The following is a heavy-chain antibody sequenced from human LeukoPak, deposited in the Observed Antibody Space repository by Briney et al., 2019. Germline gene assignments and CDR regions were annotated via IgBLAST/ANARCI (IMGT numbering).Heavy chain of an antibody. V-gene: IGHV4-59*01. Sequence: SETLSLTCTVSGDSISPYYWSWIRQSPGKGLEWIGNIYYSGSSTYNPSLKSRVTISVDTSKNQFSLKLSSVTAADTAVYYCARAPTGPAMIVVPRSRDYYYYGMDVWGQGTTVTVSS. D-gene: IGHD3-22*01. CDR2: IYYSGSS. J-gene: IGHJ6*02. CDR3: ARAPTGPAMIVVPRSRDYYYYGMDV. CDR1: GDSISPYY.